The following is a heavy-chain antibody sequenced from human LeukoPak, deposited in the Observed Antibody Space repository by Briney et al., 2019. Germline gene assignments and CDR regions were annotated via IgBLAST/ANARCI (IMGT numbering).Heavy chain of an antibody. V-gene: IGHV3-11*01. D-gene: IGHD3/OR15-3a*01. J-gene: IGHJ3*02. Sequence: KTGGSLRLSCEASGFTFSEKYMNWIRQAPGKGLEWLSSISAGGSSTRYADSVKGRFTVSRDDAKNSLFLQMDSLRVEDTGIYYCTREWTPYHSFDIWGQGAKVTVAS. CDR1: GFTFSEKY. CDR2: ISAGGSST. CDR3: TREWTPYHSFDI.